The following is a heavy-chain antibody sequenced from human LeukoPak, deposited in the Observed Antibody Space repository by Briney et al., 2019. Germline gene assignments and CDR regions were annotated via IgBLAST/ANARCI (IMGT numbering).Heavy chain of an antibody. CDR3: ARHKGDILTGYLFDY. Sequence: SQTLSLTCTVSGGSISSGGYYWSWIRQPPGKGLEWIGSIYYSGSTYYNPSLKSRVTISVDTSKNQFSLKLSSVTAADTAVYYCARHKGDILTGYLFDYWGQGTLVTVSS. J-gene: IGHJ4*02. D-gene: IGHD3-9*01. CDR2: IYYSGST. V-gene: IGHV4-39*01. CDR1: GGSISSGGYY.